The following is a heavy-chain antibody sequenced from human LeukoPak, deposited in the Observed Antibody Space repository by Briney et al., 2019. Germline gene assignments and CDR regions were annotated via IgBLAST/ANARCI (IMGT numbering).Heavy chain of an antibody. V-gene: IGHV4-38-2*01. CDR1: GYSISSGYY. CDR2: IYHSGST. Sequence: SETLSLTCAVSGYSISSGYYWGWIRQPPGKGLERIGSIYHSGSTYYNPSLKSRVTISVDTSKNQFSLKLSSVTAADTAVYYCASSSSIAAAGARDYWGQGTLVTVSS. D-gene: IGHD6-13*01. J-gene: IGHJ4*02. CDR3: ASSSSIAAAGARDY.